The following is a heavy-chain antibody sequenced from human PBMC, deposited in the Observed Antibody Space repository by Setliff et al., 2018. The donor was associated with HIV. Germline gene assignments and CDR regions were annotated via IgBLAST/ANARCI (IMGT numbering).Heavy chain of an antibody. D-gene: IGHD3-16*02. CDR2: IDHSGNT. J-gene: IGHJ3*02. V-gene: IGHV4-34*01. CDR3: ARGRVYVWGNYHYTGGGAFDI. Sequence: LSLTCAVYGVSLSGYYWSWIRQPPGKGLEWIGEIDHSGNTNYNPSLKSRVTVSIDTSKNQFSLKLSSVTAADTAMYYCARGRVYVWGNYHYTGGGAFDIWGQGTMVTVSS. CDR1: GVSLSGYY.